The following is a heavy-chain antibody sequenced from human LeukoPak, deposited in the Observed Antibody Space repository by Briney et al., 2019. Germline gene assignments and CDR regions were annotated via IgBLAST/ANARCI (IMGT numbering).Heavy chain of an antibody. J-gene: IGHJ4*02. CDR1: GGSISSYY. D-gene: IGHD1-26*01. Sequence: SETLSLTCTVSGGSISSYYWSWIRQPPGKGLEWIGYIYYSGSTNYNPSLKSRVTISVDTSKNQFSLKLSSVTAADTAVYYCAGHRGSYSPFDYWGQGTLVTVSS. CDR3: AGHRGSYSPFDY. V-gene: IGHV4-59*08. CDR2: IYYSGST.